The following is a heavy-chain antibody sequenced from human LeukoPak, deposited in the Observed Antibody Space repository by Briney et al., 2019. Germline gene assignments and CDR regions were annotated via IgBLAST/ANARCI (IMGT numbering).Heavy chain of an antibody. CDR2: ISSNGGST. CDR1: GFTFSSYA. CDR3: AKGGSYYYDSSGLDY. D-gene: IGHD3-22*01. V-gene: IGHV3-64*01. J-gene: IGHJ4*02. Sequence: PGGSLRLSCAASGFTFSSYAMHWVRQAPGKGLEYVSAISSNGGSTDYANSVKGRFTISRDNSKNTLYLQMNSLRAEDTAVYYCAKGGSYYYDSSGLDYWGQGTLVSVSS.